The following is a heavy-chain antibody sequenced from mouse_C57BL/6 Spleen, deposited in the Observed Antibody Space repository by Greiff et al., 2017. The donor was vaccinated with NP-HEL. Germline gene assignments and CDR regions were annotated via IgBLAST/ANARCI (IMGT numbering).Heavy chain of an antibody. CDR3: ARSVITTVVLDY. CDR2: IYPGDGDT. Sequence: QVQLQQSGPELVKPGASVKISCKASGYAFSSSWMNWVKQRPGKGLEWIGRIYPGDGDTNYNGKFKGKATLTADKSSSTAYMQLSSQTSEDSAVYFCARSVITTVVLDYWGQGTTLTVSS. CDR1: GYAFSSSW. J-gene: IGHJ2*01. V-gene: IGHV1-82*01. D-gene: IGHD1-1*01.